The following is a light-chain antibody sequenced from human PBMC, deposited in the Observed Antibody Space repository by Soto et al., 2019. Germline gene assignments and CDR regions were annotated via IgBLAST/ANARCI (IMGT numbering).Light chain of an antibody. CDR2: GTS. J-gene: IGKJ1*01. CDR3: QQYGSSSWT. CDR1: QSVSSSY. V-gene: IGKV3-20*01. Sequence: EIVLTQSPGTLSLSPGERATLSCRASQSVSSSYLAWYQQKPGQAPRLLIYGTSSRATAIPDRFSGSGSGTDFPLTISRLEPEDFAVYYCQQYGSSSWTFGQGTKVEIK.